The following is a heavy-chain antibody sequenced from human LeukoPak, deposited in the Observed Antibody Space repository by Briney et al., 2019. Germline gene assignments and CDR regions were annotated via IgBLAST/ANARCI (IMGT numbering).Heavy chain of an antibody. CDR2: FDPEDGET. CDR3: ATVRSGGNGYYDSSGPMGY. Sequence: ASVRVSCKASGYTFTGYYMHWVRQAPGKGLEWMGGFDPEDGETIYAQKFQGRVTMTEGTSTDTAYMELSSLRSEDTAVYYCATVRSGGNGYYDSSGPMGYWGQGTLVTVSS. J-gene: IGHJ4*02. D-gene: IGHD3-22*01. V-gene: IGHV1-24*01. CDR1: GYTFTGYY.